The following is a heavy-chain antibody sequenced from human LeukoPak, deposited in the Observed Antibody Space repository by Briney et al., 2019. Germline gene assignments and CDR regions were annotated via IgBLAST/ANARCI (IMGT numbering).Heavy chain of an antibody. Sequence: SETLSLTCTVSGGSISSYYWSWIRQPPGKGLEWIGHIYYSGSTNYNPSLKSRVTISIDTSKNQFSLKLSSVTAADTAVYYCARVRRITIFGVVIMGRWFDPWGQGTLVTVSS. CDR1: GGSISSYY. CDR3: ARVRRITIFGVVIMGRWFDP. D-gene: IGHD3-3*01. V-gene: IGHV4-59*12. CDR2: IYYSGST. J-gene: IGHJ5*02.